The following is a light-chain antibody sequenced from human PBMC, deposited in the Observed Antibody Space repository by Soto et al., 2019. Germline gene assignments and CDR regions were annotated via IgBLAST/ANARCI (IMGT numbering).Light chain of an antibody. CDR2: AAS. CDR3: QQYHTFPYT. CDR1: QDIARS. J-gene: IGKJ2*01. Sequence: DLQLTQSPSSLSASVGDRVTLACQASQDIARSLSWFQQKPGKAPNLLIYAASNLEAGVPSRFSACGSGTNFSLIISSLQPQDIATYYCQQYHTFPYTFGRGTKL. V-gene: IGKV1-33*01.